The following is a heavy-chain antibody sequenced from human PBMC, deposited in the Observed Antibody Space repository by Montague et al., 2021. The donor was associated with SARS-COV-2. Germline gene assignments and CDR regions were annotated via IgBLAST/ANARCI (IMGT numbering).Heavy chain of an antibody. D-gene: IGHD1-20*01. CDR2: IYNSGST. V-gene: IGHV4-4*07. CDR1: GGSISGYY. Sequence: SETLSLTCTVSGGSISGYYSSWFRQSAGKGLEWIGRIYNSGSTSXSPSLKSRVTMSADTSKNQFSLKLSSVTAADTAVYYCVRDQGRSNWNYPDYWGQGTLVTVSS. J-gene: IGHJ4*02. CDR3: VRDQGRSNWNYPDY.